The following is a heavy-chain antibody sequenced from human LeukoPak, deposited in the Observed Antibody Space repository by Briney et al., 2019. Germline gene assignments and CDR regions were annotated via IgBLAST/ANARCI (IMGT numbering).Heavy chain of an antibody. CDR3: ARDVVQLRENYYYYYMDV. CDR1: GGSISSYY. D-gene: IGHD2-2*01. CDR2: IYTSGST. J-gene: IGHJ6*03. Sequence: SETLSLTCTVSGGSISSYYWSWIRQPAGKGLEWIGRIYTSGSTNYNPSPKSRVTMSVDTSKNQFSLKLSSVTAADTAVYYCARDVVQLRENYYYYYMDVWGKGTTVTVSS. V-gene: IGHV4-4*07.